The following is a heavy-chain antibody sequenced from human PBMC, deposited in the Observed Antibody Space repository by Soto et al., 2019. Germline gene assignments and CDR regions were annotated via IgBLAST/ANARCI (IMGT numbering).Heavy chain of an antibody. CDR1: GFTFSSYA. Sequence: EVQLLESGGGLVQPGGSLRLSCAASGFTFSSYAMSWVRQAPGKGLEWVSAISGSGGSTYYADSVKGRFTISRDNSKNTLYLQMNSLRAEDTGVGYCAKGGGYCSGGSCYWGAGYYYYGMDVWGQGTTVTVSS. J-gene: IGHJ6*02. CDR2: ISGSGGST. CDR3: AKGGGYCSGGSCYWGAGYYYYGMDV. V-gene: IGHV3-23*01. D-gene: IGHD2-15*01.